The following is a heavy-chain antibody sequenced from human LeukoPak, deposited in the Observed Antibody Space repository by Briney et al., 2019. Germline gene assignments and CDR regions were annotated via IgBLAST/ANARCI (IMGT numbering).Heavy chain of an antibody. CDR3: ASPHNCSSTSCYRGANY. J-gene: IGHJ4*02. CDR2: INHSGST. V-gene: IGHV4-34*01. Sequence: SETLSLTCAVYGGSFSGYYWSWIRQPPGKGLEWIGEINHSGSTNCNPSLKSRVTISVDTSKNQFSLKLSSVTAADTAVYYCASPHNCSSTSCYRGANYWGQGTLVTVSS. CDR1: GGSFSGYY. D-gene: IGHD2-2*02.